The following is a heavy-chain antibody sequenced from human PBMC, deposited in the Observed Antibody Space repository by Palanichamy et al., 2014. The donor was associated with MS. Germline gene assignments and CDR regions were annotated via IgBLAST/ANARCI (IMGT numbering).Heavy chain of an antibody. CDR3: ARDQYESSGYLYYFDY. V-gene: IGHV4-39*07. CDR2: IYYRGST. Sequence: QLELQESGPGLVKPSETLSLTCTVSGGSISTSSYYWGWIRQSPGKGLEWVGSIYYRGSTYYNRSLKSRVTISIDTSKNPFSLRLSSVTAEDTAVYYCARDQYESSGYLYYFDYWGQGALVTVSS. CDR1: GGSISTSSYY. J-gene: IGHJ4*02. D-gene: IGHD3-22*01.